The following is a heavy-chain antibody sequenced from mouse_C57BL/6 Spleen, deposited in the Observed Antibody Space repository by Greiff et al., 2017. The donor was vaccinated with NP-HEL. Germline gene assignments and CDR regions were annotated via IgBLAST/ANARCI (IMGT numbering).Heavy chain of an antibody. CDR2: ISSGSSTI. Sequence: EVHLVESGGGLVKPGGSLKLSCAASGFTFSDYGMHWVRQAPEKGLEWVAYISSGSSTIYYADTVKGRFTISRDNAKNTLFLQMTRLRSEDTAMYYCARREYSNYEDWFAYWGQGTLVTVSA. D-gene: IGHD2-5*01. V-gene: IGHV5-17*01. CDR3: ARREYSNYEDWFAY. CDR1: GFTFSDYG. J-gene: IGHJ3*01.